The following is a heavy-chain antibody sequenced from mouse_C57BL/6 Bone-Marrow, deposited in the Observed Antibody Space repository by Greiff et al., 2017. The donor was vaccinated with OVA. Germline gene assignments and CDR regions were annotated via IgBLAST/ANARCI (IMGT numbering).Heavy chain of an antibody. CDR3: ASEDDAYSYCFDY. V-gene: IGHV1-55*01. J-gene: IGHJ2*01. Sequence: QVQLQQPGAELVTPGASVKMSCKASGYTFTRYWITWVKPRPGQGLEWIGDIYPGSGSTNYNEKFKSKTTLTVDTSSIAAYMPLSSLTSEDSAVYYCASEDDAYSYCFDYWGQGTLLTVSS. CDR2: IYPGSGST. D-gene: IGHD2-3*01. CDR1: GYTFTRYW.